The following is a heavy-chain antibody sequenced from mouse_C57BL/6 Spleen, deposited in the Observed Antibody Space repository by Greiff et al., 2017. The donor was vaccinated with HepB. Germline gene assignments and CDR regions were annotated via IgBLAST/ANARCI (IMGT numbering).Heavy chain of an antibody. V-gene: IGHV1-52*01. CDR3: ARGIYDGYTWFAY. CDR2: IDPSDSET. J-gene: IGHJ3*01. D-gene: IGHD2-3*01. CDR1: GYTFTSYW. Sequence: VQLQESGAELVRPGSSVKLSCKASGYTFTSYWMHWVKQRPIQGLEWIGNIDPSDSETHYNQKFKDKATLTVDKSSSTAYMQLSSLTSEDSAVYYCARGIYDGYTWFAYWGQGTLVTVSA.